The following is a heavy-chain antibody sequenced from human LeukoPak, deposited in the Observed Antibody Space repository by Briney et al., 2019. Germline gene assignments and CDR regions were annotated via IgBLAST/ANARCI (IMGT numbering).Heavy chain of an antibody. D-gene: IGHD3-22*01. CDR3: ARPAYDSSGYSSDY. J-gene: IGHJ4*02. CDR2: INPNSGGT. Sequence: GASVKVSCKASGYTFTGYYMHWVRQAPGQGLEWMGRINPNSGGTNYAQKFQGRVTMTRDTSISTAYMELSRQRSDDTAVYYCARPAYDSSGYSSDYWGQGTLVTVSS. V-gene: IGHV1-2*06. CDR1: GYTFTGYY.